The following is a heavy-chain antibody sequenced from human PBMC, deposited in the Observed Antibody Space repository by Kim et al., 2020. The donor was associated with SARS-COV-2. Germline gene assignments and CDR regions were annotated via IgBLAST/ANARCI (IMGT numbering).Heavy chain of an antibody. CDR2: LYYSGST. V-gene: IGHV4-39*01. D-gene: IGHD3-9*01. CDR3: ARLERYFDWLTSLGAFDI. J-gene: IGHJ3*02. CDR1: GGSISSSSYY. Sequence: SETLSLTCTVSGGSISSSSYYWGWIRQPPGKGLEWIGSLYYSGSTYYNLSLKSRVTISVDTSKNQFSLKLSSVTAADTAVYYCARLERYFDWLTSLGAFDIWGQGTMVTGSS.